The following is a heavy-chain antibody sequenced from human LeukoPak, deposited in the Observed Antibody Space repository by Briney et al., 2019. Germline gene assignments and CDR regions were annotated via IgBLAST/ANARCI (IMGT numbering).Heavy chain of an antibody. CDR3: ARDLYGDYSFDY. Sequence: GGSLRLSCAASGFTFSTYSVNWVRQAPGKGLEWVSSISSTSRYTYYADSVKGRFTISRDNAKNSLYLQMNYLTAEDTAVYYCARDLYGDYSFDYWGQGTLVTVSS. J-gene: IGHJ4*02. CDR2: ISSTSRYT. V-gene: IGHV3-21*01. CDR1: GFTFSTYS. D-gene: IGHD4-17*01.